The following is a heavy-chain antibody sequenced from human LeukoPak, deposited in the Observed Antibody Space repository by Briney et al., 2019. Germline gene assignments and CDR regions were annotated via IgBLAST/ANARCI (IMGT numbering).Heavy chain of an antibody. CDR2: IYSGGST. Sequence: GGSLRLSCAASGFTVSSNYMSWVRQAPGKGLEWVSVIYSGGSTYYADSVKGRFTISRDNSKNTLYLQMNSLRAEDTAVYYCARDYGGNSGSFGYWGQGTLVTVSS. V-gene: IGHV3-53*01. CDR1: GFTVSSNY. D-gene: IGHD4-23*01. J-gene: IGHJ4*02. CDR3: ARDYGGNSGSFGY.